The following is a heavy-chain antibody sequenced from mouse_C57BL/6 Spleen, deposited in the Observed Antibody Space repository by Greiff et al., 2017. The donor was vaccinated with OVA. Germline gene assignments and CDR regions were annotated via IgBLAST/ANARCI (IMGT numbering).Heavy chain of an antibody. V-gene: IGHV3-6*01. CDR1: GYSITSGYY. J-gene: IGHJ3*01. CDR3: ARVYGYDEAWCAY. D-gene: IGHD2-2*01. Sequence: EVKLQESGPGLVKPSQSLSLTCSVTGYSITSGYYWNWIRQFPGNKLEWMGYISYDGSNNYNPSLKNRISITRDTSKNQFFLKLNSVTTEDTATYYCARVYGYDEAWCAYWGQGTLVTVSA. CDR2: ISYDGSN.